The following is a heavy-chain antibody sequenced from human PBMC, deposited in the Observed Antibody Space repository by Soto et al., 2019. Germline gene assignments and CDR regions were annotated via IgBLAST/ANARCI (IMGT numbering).Heavy chain of an antibody. D-gene: IGHD1-26*01. CDR3: SGGVGDAF. Sequence: EVHLVESGGGLVQTGGSLRLSCAIFEGTVIRDWMNWVRQAAGKGLEWVAHTNQDVSEKYYVDSVKALSTITRDNDNNSLNLRMNSLRAEDPARHYCSGGVGDAFWGQGTLVTVSS. V-gene: IGHV3-7*04. J-gene: IGHJ4*02. CDR1: EGTVIRDW. CDR2: TNQDVSEK.